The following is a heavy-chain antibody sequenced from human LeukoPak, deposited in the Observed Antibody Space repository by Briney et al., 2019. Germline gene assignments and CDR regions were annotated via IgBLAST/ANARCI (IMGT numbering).Heavy chain of an antibody. CDR1: GYTFTSYG. Sequence: SVKVSCKASGYTFTSYGISWVRQAPGQGLEWMGGIIPIFGTANYAQKFQGRVTITADESTSTAYMELSSLRSEDTAVYYCAREAGRSGYCSGGSCYSWFDPWGQGTLVTVSS. V-gene: IGHV1-69*13. CDR2: IIPIFGTA. J-gene: IGHJ5*02. D-gene: IGHD2-15*01. CDR3: AREAGRSGYCSGGSCYSWFDP.